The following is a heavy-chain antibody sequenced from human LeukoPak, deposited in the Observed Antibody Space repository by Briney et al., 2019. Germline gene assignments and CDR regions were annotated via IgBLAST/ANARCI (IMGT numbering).Heavy chain of an antibody. CDR2: VYGGDSDT. Sequence: GESLKISCKASGYDFTDNWIAWVRQTPGKGLEWMGFVYGGDSDTRYSPSFQGQVTMSADKALNTAYLQWSSLQASDTAIYYCAITKGTHRHDYYGSGSYYKEFDPWGQGTLVTVSS. V-gene: IGHV5-51*01. CDR1: GYDFTDNW. J-gene: IGHJ5*02. D-gene: IGHD3-10*01. CDR3: AITKGTHRHDYYGSGSYYKEFDP.